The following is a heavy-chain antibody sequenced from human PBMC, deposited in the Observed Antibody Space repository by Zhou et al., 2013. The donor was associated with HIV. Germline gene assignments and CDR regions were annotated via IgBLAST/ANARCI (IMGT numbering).Heavy chain of an antibody. D-gene: IGHD3-9*01. V-gene: IGHV1-18*01. CDR3: ARAFFDRNDY. Sequence: QVQLVQSGAELKRPGASVKVSCKASGYTFNSYAIHWVRRAPGQGLEWMGWIGAYNGNTNYAQKLQGRVTMTTDTSTSTAYMEVRSLRSDDTAVYYCARAFFDRNDYWGQGTLVTVSS. CDR1: GYTFNSYA. CDR2: IGAYNGNT. J-gene: IGHJ4*02.